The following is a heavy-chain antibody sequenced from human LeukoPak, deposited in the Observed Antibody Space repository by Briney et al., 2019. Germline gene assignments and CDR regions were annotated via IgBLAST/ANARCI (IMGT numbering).Heavy chain of an antibody. CDR1: GGSFSGYY. V-gene: IGHV4-34*01. J-gene: IGHJ5*02. CDR2: INHSGST. Sequence: PSETLSLTCAVYGGSFSGYYWSWIRQPPGKGLEWIGEINHSGSTNYNPSLKSRATISVDTSKNQFSLKLSSVTAADTAVYYCARNLHGAWLDPWGQGTLVTVSS. CDR3: ARNLHGAWLDP.